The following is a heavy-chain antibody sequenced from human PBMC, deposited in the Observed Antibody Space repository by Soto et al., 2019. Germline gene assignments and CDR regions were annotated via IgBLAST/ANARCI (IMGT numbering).Heavy chain of an antibody. V-gene: IGHV3-30*18. Sequence: VQLVESGGGLVKPGGSLRLSCAASGFTFSSYSMNWVRQAPGKGLQWVAIISYDGSREYYLDSVKGRFTISRDNPKNTLYLQMDSLRAEDTAVYYCAKDRVESGLGEIDYWGQGTLVTVSS. D-gene: IGHD3-16*01. J-gene: IGHJ4*02. CDR1: GFTFSSYS. CDR3: AKDRVESGLGEIDY. CDR2: ISYDGSRE.